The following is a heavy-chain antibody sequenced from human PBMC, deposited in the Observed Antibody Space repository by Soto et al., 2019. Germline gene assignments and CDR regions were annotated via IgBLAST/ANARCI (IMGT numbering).Heavy chain of an antibody. CDR2: INAGNGNT. CDR1: GYTFTSYA. D-gene: IGHD2-2*01. J-gene: IGHJ3*02. V-gene: IGHV1-3*01. Sequence: ASVKVSCKASGYTFTSYAMHWVRQAPGQRLEWMGWINAGNGNTKYSQKFQGRVTITRDTSASTAYMELSSLRSEDTAVYYCARDSPVPAAMSTHDAFDIWGQGTMVTVSS. CDR3: ARDSPVPAAMSTHDAFDI.